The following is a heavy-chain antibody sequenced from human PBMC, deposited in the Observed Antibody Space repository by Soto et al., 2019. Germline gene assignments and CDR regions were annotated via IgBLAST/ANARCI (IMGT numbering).Heavy chain of an antibody. D-gene: IGHD1-26*01. CDR1: GGSFSGYY. J-gene: IGHJ4*02. CDR2: INHSGST. V-gene: IGHV4-34*01. Sequence: QVQLQQWGAGLLKPSETLSLTCAVYGGSFSGYYWSWIRQPPGKGLEWIGEINHSGSTNYNPSLKSRVTISVDTSKNQFSLKLSSVTAADTAVYYCARGIRVGASYWGQGTLVTVSS. CDR3: ARGIRVGASY.